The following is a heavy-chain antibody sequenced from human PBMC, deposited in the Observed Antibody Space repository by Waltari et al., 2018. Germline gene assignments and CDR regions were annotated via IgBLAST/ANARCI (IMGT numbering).Heavy chain of an antibody. D-gene: IGHD6-19*01. CDR1: GFTFSSYS. CDR3: ARDLGYSSGWGY. V-gene: IGHV3-21*01. Sequence: EVQLVESGGGLVKPGGSLRLSCAASGFTFSSYSMNWVRQAPGKGLEWVSSISSSSSYIYYADSVKGRFTISRDNAKNSLYLQMNSLGAEDTAVYYCARDLGYSSGWGYWGQGTLVTVSS. CDR2: ISSSSSYI. J-gene: IGHJ4*02.